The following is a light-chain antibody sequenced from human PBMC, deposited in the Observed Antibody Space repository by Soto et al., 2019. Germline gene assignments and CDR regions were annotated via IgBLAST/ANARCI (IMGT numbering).Light chain of an antibody. V-gene: IGLV2-14*01. CDR2: EVS. CDR3: SSYTSSSTRV. J-gene: IGLJ1*01. CDR1: SSDVGGYNY. Sequence: QSALTQPASVSGSPGQSITISCTGTSSDVGGYNYVSWYQQHLGKAPKLMIYEVSNRPSGVSNRFSGSKSGNTASLAISGLQAEDEADYYCSSYTSSSTRVFGTGTKVT.